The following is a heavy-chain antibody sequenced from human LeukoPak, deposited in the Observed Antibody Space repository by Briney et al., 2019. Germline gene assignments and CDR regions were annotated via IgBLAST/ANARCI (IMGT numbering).Heavy chain of an antibody. D-gene: IGHD2/OR15-2a*01. Sequence: SETLSLTCTVSGGSISSYYWSWIRQPPGKGLEWIGYIYYSGSTNYNPSLKSRVTVSVDTSKNQFSLKLSSVTAADTAVYYCAREVRLRYFDYWGQGTLVTVSS. J-gene: IGHJ4*02. CDR1: GGSISSYY. V-gene: IGHV4-59*01. CDR2: IYYSGST. CDR3: AREVRLRYFDY.